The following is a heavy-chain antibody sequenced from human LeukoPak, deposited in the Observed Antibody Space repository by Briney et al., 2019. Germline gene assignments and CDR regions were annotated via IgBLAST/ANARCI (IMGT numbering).Heavy chain of an antibody. CDR1: GFAFSTYP. Sequence: GGSLRLSCAASGFAFSTYPMTWVRQAPGKGLEWVPAISGGGDTTAYAASVQGRSTISRDNSKNTLYLQVNSLRVEDTAVYYCAKDWSCDSWGQGTLVTVSS. J-gene: IGHJ4*02. D-gene: IGHD3-10*01. V-gene: IGHV3-23*01. CDR3: AKDWSCDS. CDR2: ISGGGDTT.